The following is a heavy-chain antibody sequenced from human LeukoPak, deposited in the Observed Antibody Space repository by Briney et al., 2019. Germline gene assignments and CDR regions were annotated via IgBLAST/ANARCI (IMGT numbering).Heavy chain of an antibody. CDR2: INPSGGST. CDR1: GYTFTSYY. V-gene: IGHV1-46*01. D-gene: IGHD2-21*02. J-gene: IGHJ4*02. CDR3: ARDSFGDLRTRFDY. Sequence: ASVKVSCKASGYTFTSYYMHWVRQAPGQGLEWMGIINPSGGSTSYAQKFQGRVTMTRDTSTSAVYMELNSLRSEDTAVYFCARDSFGDLRTRFDYWGQGTLVTVSS.